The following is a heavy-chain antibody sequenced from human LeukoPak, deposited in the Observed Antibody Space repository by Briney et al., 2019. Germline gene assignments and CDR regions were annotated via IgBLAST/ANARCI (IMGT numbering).Heavy chain of an antibody. CDR2: INPSGGST. CDR1: GYTFTSYY. V-gene: IGHV1-46*01. Sequence: ASVKVSCKASGYTFTSYYMHWVRQAPGQGLEWMGIINPSGGSTSYAQKFQGRVTMTRDTSTSTVYMELSSLRPEDTAVYYCALSSGYFRSFDYWGQGTLVTVSS. J-gene: IGHJ4*02. CDR3: ALSSGYFRSFDY. D-gene: IGHD3-22*01.